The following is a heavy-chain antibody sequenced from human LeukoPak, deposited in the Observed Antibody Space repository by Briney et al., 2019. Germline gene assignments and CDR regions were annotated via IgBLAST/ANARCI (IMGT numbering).Heavy chain of an antibody. CDR3: ASGVAYYDFWSGYSTRWFDP. CDR2: IYYSGST. V-gene: IGHV4-59*01. D-gene: IGHD3-3*01. CDR1: GGSISSYY. Sequence: SETLSLTCTVSGGSISSYYWSWIRQPPGKGLEWIRYIYYSGSTDYNPSLKSRVTISVDTSKNQFSLKLSSVTAADTAVYYCASGVAYYDFWSGYSTRWFDPWGQGTLVTVSS. J-gene: IGHJ5*02.